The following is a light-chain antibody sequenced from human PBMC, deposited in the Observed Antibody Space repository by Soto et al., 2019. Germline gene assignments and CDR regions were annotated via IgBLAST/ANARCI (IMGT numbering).Light chain of an antibody. CDR2: GAS. V-gene: IGKV3-15*01. Sequence: EVELTQSPDILSVSPGETATLSCRASQSVRSNLAWYQQKPGQAPRLLIYGASTRATGIPARFSGSGSGREFTLTISSLQSEDFGLYYCQQYYTTPLTFGGGTKVEIK. CDR1: QSVRSN. J-gene: IGKJ4*01. CDR3: QQYYTTPLT.